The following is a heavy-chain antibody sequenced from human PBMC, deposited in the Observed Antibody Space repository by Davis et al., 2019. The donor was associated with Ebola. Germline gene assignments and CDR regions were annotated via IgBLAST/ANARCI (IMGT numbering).Heavy chain of an antibody. J-gene: IGHJ4*02. D-gene: IGHD1-26*01. Sequence: PSETLSLTCAVYGGSFSGYYWSWIRQPPGKGLEWIGEINHSGSTNYNPSLKSRVTISVDTSKNQFSLKLSSVTAADMAVYYCSSGEDGVGPGKYWGQGTLVTVSS. CDR3: SSGEDGVGPGKY. V-gene: IGHV4-34*01. CDR1: GGSFSGYY. CDR2: INHSGST.